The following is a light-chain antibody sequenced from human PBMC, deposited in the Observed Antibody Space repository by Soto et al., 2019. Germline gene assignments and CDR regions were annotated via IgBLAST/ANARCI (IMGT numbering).Light chain of an antibody. CDR2: AAS. V-gene: IGKV1-39*01. J-gene: IGKJ1*01. CDR3: QQSYRSPRT. CDR1: QSTSSH. Sequence: DIQMTQSPSSLSASVGDRVTITCRASQSTSSHLNWYQQKPGKAPKLLIYAASTLQSGVPSRFSGSGSGTDFTFTISSLQPEDIAIYYCQQSYRSPRTFGQGTRVEIK.